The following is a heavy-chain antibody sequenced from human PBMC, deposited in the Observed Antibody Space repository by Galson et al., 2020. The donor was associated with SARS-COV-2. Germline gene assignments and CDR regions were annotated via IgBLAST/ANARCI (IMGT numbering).Heavy chain of an antibody. CDR3: ATGSVVRGVYPHYYYYYGMDV. CDR1: GYTLTQLS. Sequence: ASVKVSCKVSGYTLTQLSMHWVRQAPGKGLEWMGGFDPEDGETIYAQKFQGRVTMTEDTSTDTAYMELSSLRSEDTAVYYCATGSVVRGVYPHYYYYYGMDVGGQGTTVSVSS. V-gene: IGHV1-24*01. CDR2: FDPEDGET. J-gene: IGHJ6*02. D-gene: IGHD3-10*01.